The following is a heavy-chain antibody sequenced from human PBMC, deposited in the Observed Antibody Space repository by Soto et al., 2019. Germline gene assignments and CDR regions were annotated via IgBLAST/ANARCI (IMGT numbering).Heavy chain of an antibody. CDR2: IGAGGANI. D-gene: IGHD2-2*01. CDR1: GFTFISSA. CDR3: VFHFNNYQSYS. J-gene: IGHJ5*02. Sequence: EVHLLESGGALVQPGGSLRLSCAASGFTFISSAMNWVRQAPGKGLEWVSIIGAGGANIYYADSVKGRFTISRDDSKNTGYMQMNTMRAEDTATYYCVFHFNNYQSYSWGQGTQVIVSS. V-gene: IGHV3-23*01.